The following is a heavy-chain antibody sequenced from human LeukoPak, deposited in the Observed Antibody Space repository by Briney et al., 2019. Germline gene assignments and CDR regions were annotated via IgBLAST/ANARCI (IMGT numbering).Heavy chain of an antibody. J-gene: IGHJ4*02. CDR2: INPNSGGT. CDR3: ARSGASYSNFDY. V-gene: IGHV1-2*06. D-gene: IGHD1-26*01. CDR1: GYTFKNYD. Sequence: ASVKVSCKASGYTFKNYDINWVRQAPGQGLEWMGRINPNSGGTNYAQKFQGRVTMTRDTSISTAYMELSRLRSDDTAVYYCARSGASYSNFDYWGQGTLVTVSS.